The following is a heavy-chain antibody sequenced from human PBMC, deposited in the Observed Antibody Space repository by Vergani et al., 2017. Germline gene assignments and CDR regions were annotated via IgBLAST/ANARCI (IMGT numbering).Heavy chain of an antibody. CDR1: GGSISSSSYY. D-gene: IGHD3-16*02. CDR2: IYYSGST. Sequence: QVQLQESGPGLVKPSETLSVTCTVSGGSISSSSYYWGWIRQPPGKGLEWIGSIYYSGSTYYNPSLKSRVTISVDTSKNQFSLKLSSVTAADTAVYYCASLSGVXDYVWGSYRYYFDYWGQGTLVTVSS. J-gene: IGHJ4*02. CDR3: ASLSGVXDYVWGSYRYYFDY. V-gene: IGHV4-39*01.